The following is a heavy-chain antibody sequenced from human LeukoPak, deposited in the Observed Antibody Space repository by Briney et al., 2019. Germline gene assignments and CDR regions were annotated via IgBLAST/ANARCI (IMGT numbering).Heavy chain of an antibody. Sequence: SETLSLTCTVSGGSISSGGYYWGWIRQPPGKGLEWIGSIYYSGSTYYNPSLKSRVTISVDTSKNQFSLKLSSVTAADTAVYYCARLSGYQYYFDYWGQGTLVTVSS. D-gene: IGHD2-2*01. CDR1: GGSISSGGYY. CDR2: IYYSGST. CDR3: ARLSGYQYYFDY. J-gene: IGHJ4*02. V-gene: IGHV4-39*01.